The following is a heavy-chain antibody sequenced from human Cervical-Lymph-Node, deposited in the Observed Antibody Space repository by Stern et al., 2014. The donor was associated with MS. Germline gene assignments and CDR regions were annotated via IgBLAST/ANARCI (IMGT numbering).Heavy chain of an antibody. J-gene: IGHJ4*02. CDR1: GFSLVTSGVR. Sequence: QVTLKESGPALVKPTQTLTLTCTFSGFSLVTSGVRVSWIRQPPGNALEWLVRIDWNDKTFYNTSLMTRLTISKDTSKNQVVLTMTNVDPVDTATYYCARMMGSGYRHYFDYWGQGTPVTVS. CDR3: ARMMGSGYRHYFDY. CDR2: IDWNDKT. V-gene: IGHV2-70*04. D-gene: IGHD3-3*01.